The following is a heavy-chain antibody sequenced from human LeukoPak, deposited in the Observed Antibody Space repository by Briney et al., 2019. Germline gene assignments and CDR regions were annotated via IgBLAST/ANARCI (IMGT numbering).Heavy chain of an antibody. D-gene: IGHD1-1*01. CDR2: IKEDGSEK. Sequence: TGGSLRLSCAASGFTFSSYWMSWVRQAPEKGLEWVANIKEDGSEKNYVDSVKGRFTISRDNAKNSLYLQMNSLRAEDTAIYYCARERTKGGSDAFDFWGQGTLVTVSS. J-gene: IGHJ3*01. CDR1: GFTFSSYW. CDR3: ARERTKGGSDAFDF. V-gene: IGHV3-7*01.